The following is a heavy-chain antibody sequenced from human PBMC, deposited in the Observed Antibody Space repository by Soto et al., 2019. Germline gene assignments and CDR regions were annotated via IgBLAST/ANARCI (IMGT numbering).Heavy chain of an antibody. J-gene: IGHJ4*02. V-gene: IGHV4-39*01. CDR1: GGSISSSSYY. CDR2: IYYSGST. CDR3: ASMAEYYFDY. Sequence: PSETLSLTCTVSGGSISSSSYYWGWTRQPPGKGLEWIGSIYYSGSTYYNPSLKSRVTISVDTSKNQFSLKLSSVTAADTAVYYCASMAEYYFDYWGQGTLVTVSS. D-gene: IGHD3-10*01.